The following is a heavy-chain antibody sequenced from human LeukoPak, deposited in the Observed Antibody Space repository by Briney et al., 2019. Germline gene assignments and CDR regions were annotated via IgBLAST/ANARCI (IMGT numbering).Heavy chain of an antibody. D-gene: IGHD6-19*01. CDR1: GGSFSGYY. J-gene: IGHJ4*02. CDR3: ASSNSSGLYRMFDY. V-gene: IGHV4-34*01. Sequence: SATLPLTCAVYGGSFSGYYWSWIRQPTGKGMEWNGEIKHSGSTNYNPSLKSRVTISVDGSKIKFFLKLSSVTAADTAVYYGASSNSSGLYRMFDYWGQGTLVTVAS. CDR2: IKHSGST.